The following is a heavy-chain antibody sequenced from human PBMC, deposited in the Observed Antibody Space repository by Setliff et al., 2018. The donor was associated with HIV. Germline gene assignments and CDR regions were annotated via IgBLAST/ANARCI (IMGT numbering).Heavy chain of an antibody. J-gene: IGHJ3*01. CDR2: IYTSGST. CDR3: ARVQMAYAAFDV. CDR1: GASISSTADY. V-gene: IGHV4-61*02. Sequence: LSLTCTVSGASISSTADYWSWVRQPAGKGLEWIGRIYTSGSTNYNPSLKSRVTLSVDTSKHQFSLKLSSVTAADTAVYYCARVQMAYAAFDVWGQGTMVTVSS. D-gene: IGHD4-17*01.